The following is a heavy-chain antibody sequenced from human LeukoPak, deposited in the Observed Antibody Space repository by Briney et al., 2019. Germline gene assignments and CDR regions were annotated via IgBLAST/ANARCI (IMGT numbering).Heavy chain of an antibody. V-gene: IGHV3-74*01. CDR2: INSDGSTT. Sequence: PGGSLRLSCAASGFTFSGYWMHWVRQAPGKGLVWVSRINSDGSTTSYADSVVGRFTISRDNAKNTLYLQMNSLRAEDTAVYYCARVIYSGWQGELSDWGQGTLVTVSS. CDR3: ARVIYSGWQGELSD. D-gene: IGHD6-19*01. CDR1: GFTFSGYW. J-gene: IGHJ4*02.